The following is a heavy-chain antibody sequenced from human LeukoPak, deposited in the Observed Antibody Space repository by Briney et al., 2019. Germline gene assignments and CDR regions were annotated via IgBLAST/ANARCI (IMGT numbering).Heavy chain of an antibody. CDR1: GGSISSYY. CDR3: ARSTLSSGWYHY. V-gene: IGHV4-59*01. D-gene: IGHD6-19*01. J-gene: IGHJ4*02. CDR2: IYSSGSA. Sequence: SETLSLTCTVSGGSISSYYWSWIRQPPGKGLEWIGYIYSSGSANYNPSLKSRVTISEDTSKNQFSLKLSSVTAADTAVYYCARSTLSSGWYHYWGQGTLVTVSS.